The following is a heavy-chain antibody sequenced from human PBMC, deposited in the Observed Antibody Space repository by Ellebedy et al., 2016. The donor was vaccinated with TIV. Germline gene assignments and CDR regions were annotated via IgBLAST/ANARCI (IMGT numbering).Heavy chain of an antibody. D-gene: IGHD4-11*01. CDR1: GFTFSSYG. V-gene: IGHV3-30*03. Sequence: PGGSLRLSCAASGFTFSSYGMHWVRQAQGKGLEWVAIISYDGSNEVYADSVKGRFTISRDNSKNTLSLQLNSLRANDTAVYYCARGMTNHYFDYWGQGTLVTVSS. CDR2: ISYDGSNE. J-gene: IGHJ4*02. CDR3: ARGMTNHYFDY.